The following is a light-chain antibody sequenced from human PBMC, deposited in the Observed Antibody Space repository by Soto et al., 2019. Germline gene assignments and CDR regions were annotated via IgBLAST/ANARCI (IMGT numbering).Light chain of an antibody. CDR1: QSVSSSY. CDR3: QQYGSSPLT. J-gene: IGKJ4*01. CDR2: GAS. V-gene: IGKV3-20*01. Sequence: EIGLTQSPGTLSLSPGARDPLSCRARQSVSSSYLAWYQQKPGQAPRLLIYGASSRATGIPDRFSGSGSGTDFTLTISRLEPEDFAVYYCQQYGSSPLTFGGGTKVDI.